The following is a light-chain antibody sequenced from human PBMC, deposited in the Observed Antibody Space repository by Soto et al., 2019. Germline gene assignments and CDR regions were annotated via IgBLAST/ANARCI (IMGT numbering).Light chain of an antibody. CDR1: SSDVGSYNL. Sequence: QSVLTQPASVSGSPGQSITISCTGTSSDVGSYNLVSWYQQHPGKAPKLMIYEGSKRPSGVSNRFSGSKPGNTASLTISGLQAEDAADYYCCSYAGSSTYVFGTGTKVTVL. J-gene: IGLJ1*01. CDR2: EGS. CDR3: CSYAGSSTYV. V-gene: IGLV2-23*01.